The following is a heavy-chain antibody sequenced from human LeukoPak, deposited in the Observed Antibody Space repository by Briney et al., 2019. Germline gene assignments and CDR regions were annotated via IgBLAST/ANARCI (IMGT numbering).Heavy chain of an antibody. CDR2: MNPNSGNT. V-gene: IGHV1-8*01. J-gene: IGHJ5*02. CDR3: ARGRGSGHKENWFDP. CDR1: GYTFTTYD. D-gene: IGHD6-19*01. Sequence: GASVKVSCKASGYTFTTYDINWVRQATGQGLEWMGWMNPNSGNTGYTQKFQGRVTMTRNTSISTAYMEWSSLRSEDTAVYYCARGRGSGHKENWFDPWGQGTLVTVSS.